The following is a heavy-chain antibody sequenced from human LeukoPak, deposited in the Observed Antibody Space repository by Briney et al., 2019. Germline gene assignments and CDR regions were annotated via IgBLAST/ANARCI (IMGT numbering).Heavy chain of an antibody. D-gene: IGHD1-26*01. CDR3: ARDTTVVGAKRLAFDI. J-gene: IGHJ3*02. Sequence: ASVKVSCKAPGGTFSSYAISWVRQAPGQGLEWMGWINPNSGGTNYAQKFQGRVTMTRDTSISTAYMELSRLRSDDTAVYYCARDTTVVGAKRLAFDIWGQGTMVTVSS. CDR1: GGTFSSYA. V-gene: IGHV1-2*02. CDR2: INPNSGGT.